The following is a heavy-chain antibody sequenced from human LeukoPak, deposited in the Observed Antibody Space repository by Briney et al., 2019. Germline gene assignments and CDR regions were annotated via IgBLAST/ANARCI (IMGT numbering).Heavy chain of an antibody. CDR3: ARAVRLEELFESRTTTLYDY. D-gene: IGHD3-16*01. V-gene: IGHV4-38-2*02. CDR1: GYSISSGYY. Sequence: SETLSLTCTVSGYSISSGYYWGWIRQPPGEGLEWIGSIYHSGSTYYNPSLKSRVTISVDTSKNQFSLKLSSVTAADTAVYYCARAVRLEELFESRTTTLYDYWGQGTLVTVSS. J-gene: IGHJ4*02. CDR2: IYHSGST.